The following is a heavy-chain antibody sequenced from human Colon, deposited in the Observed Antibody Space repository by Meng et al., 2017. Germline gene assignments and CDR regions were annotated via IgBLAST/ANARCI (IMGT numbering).Heavy chain of an antibody. CDR2: ISSSGSTI. D-gene: IGHD3-10*01. J-gene: IGHJ4*01. CDR3: ARDEGYFVSGSYADY. Sequence: GGSLRLSCAASGFTFSSYEMNWVRQAPGKGLEWVSYISSSGSTIYYADSVKGRFTISRDNAKNSLYLQMNSLRAEDTAVYYCARDEGYFVSGSYADYWGHGTLVTVSS. CDR1: GFTFSSYE. V-gene: IGHV3-48*03.